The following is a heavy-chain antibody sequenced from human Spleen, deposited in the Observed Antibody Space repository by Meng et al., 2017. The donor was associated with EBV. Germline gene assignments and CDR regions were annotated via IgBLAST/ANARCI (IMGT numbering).Heavy chain of an antibody. V-gene: IGHV4-30-4*01. CDR3: ARDVGRDYFDP. J-gene: IGHJ4*02. Sequence: QVQLKESGPGLVKPSPTLSLTCAVSGDSINSGGYYWSWIRQPPGKGLEWIGYIYYSGTTYYNPSLKRRVTISVDTSKKQFSLKLSSVTAADTAVYYCARDVGRDYFDPWGRGTLVTVSS. CDR2: IYYSGTT. CDR1: GDSINSGGYY.